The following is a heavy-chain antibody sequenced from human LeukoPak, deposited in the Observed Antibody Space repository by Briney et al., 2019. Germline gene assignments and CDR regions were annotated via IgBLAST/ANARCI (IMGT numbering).Heavy chain of an antibody. Sequence: SETLSLTCAVYGGSFSGYYWSWIRQPPGKGLEWIGEINHSGSTNYNPSLKSRVTISVDTSKNQFSLKLSSVTAADTAVYYCAKNGDSLYYMDVWDKGTTVTISS. CDR2: INHSGST. D-gene: IGHD4-17*01. CDR3: AKNGDSLYYMDV. V-gene: IGHV4-34*01. J-gene: IGHJ6*03. CDR1: GGSFSGYY.